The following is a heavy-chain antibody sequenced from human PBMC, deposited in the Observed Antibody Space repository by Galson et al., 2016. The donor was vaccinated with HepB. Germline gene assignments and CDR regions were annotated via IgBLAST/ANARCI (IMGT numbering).Heavy chain of an antibody. J-gene: IGHJ4*02. CDR1: GYIFTAHY. CDR3: ATLHVDTVDFDM. D-gene: IGHD5-18*01. Sequence: SVKVSCKASGYIFTAHYMHWLRQAPGQGFEWMGRINPHSGATNFAEKFQGRVTMTRDTSTSTAYMELSSLRDEDSAVYYCATLHVDTVDFDMWGQGTLVTVSS. CDR2: INPHSGAT. V-gene: IGHV1-2*06.